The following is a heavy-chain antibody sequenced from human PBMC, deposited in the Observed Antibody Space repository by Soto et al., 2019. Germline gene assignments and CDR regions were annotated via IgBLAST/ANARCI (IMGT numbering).Heavy chain of an antibody. CDR2: IYYSGST. V-gene: IGHV4-31*03. CDR1: GGSISSGGYY. CDR3: ARDEYSHGYY. J-gene: IGHJ4*02. D-gene: IGHD5-18*01. Sequence: PSETLSLTCTVSGGSISSGGYYWSWFRQHPGKGLEWIGYIYYSGSTYYNPSLKSRVTISVDTSKNQFSLKLSSVTAADTAVYYCARDEYSHGYYWGQGTLVTVSS.